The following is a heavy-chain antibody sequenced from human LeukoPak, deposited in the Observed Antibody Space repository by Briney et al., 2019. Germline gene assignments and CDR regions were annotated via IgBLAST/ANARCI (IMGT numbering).Heavy chain of an antibody. CDR3: ARRGYYDSSGYYFDY. CDR2: IYYSGST. V-gene: IGHV4-59*01. CDR1: GGSISSYY. J-gene: IGHJ4*02. D-gene: IGHD3-22*01. Sequence: SETLSLTCTVSGGSISSYYWSWIRQPPGKGLEWIGYIYYSGSTNYNPSLKSRVTISVDTSKNQFSLKLSSVTAAGTAVYYCARRGYYDSSGYYFDYWGQGTLVTVSS.